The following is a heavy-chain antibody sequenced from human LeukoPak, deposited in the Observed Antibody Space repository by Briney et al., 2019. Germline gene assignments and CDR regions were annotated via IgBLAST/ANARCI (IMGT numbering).Heavy chain of an antibody. CDR1: GGSISSYY. CDR2: IYYSGST. D-gene: IGHD3-10*01. CDR3: ARSYGSGSYYNLLFDY. J-gene: IGHJ4*02. Sequence: SETLSLTCTVSGGSISSYYWSWIRQPPGKGLEWIGYIYYSGSTNYNPSLKSRVTISVDTSKNQFSLKLSSVTAADTAMYYCARSYGSGSYYNLLFDYWGQGTLVTVSS. V-gene: IGHV4-59*01.